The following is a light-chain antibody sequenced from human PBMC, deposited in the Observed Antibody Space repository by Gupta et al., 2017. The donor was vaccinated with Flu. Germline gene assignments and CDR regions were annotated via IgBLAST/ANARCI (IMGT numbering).Light chain of an antibody. CDR3: QGWDSSTGLV. CDR1: NLGNLY. V-gene: IGLV3-1*01. Sequence: SYELTQPPSVSVSPGQTASITCSGDNLGNLYACWYQQKPGQSPLLVIYQDTKRPSGIPERFSGSNSGNTATLTVSGTQATDEADYYCQGWDSSTGLVFGGGTRLTVL. CDR2: QDT. J-gene: IGLJ3*02.